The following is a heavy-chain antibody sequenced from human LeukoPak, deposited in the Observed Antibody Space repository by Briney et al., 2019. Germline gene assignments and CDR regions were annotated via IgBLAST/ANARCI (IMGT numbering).Heavy chain of an antibody. D-gene: IGHD1-26*01. Sequence: ASVKVSCKVSGYTLTELSMHWVRQAPGKGLEWMGGFEPEDGETIYAQKFQGRVTMTEDTSTDTAYMELSSLRSEDAAVYYCATRGGSYYESLLFELYFDYWGQGTLVTVSS. V-gene: IGHV1-24*01. J-gene: IGHJ4*02. CDR3: ATRGGSYYESLLFELYFDY. CDR1: GYTLTELS. CDR2: FEPEDGET.